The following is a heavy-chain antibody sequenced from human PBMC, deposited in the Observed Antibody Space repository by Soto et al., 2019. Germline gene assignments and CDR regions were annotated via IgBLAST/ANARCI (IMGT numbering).Heavy chain of an antibody. J-gene: IGHJ4*02. CDR2: ISHNSDSF. V-gene: IGHV3-11*01. CDR1: GFSFGDYY. Sequence: QVQLVESGGGLVKPGGSLRVSCTASGFSFGDYYMSWIRQAPGKGLEWISYISHNSDSFYYADSVKGRFTVSRDNSKNSLFLQMDNLRAEDTAVYYCAREDLCTTGTCLLLRRKTNYFDYCGPGTQVTVSS. D-gene: IGHD1-1*01. CDR3: AREDLCTTGTCLLLRRKTNYFDY.